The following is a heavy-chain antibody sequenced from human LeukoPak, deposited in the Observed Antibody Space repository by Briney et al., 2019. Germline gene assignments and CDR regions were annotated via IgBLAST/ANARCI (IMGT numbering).Heavy chain of an antibody. CDR1: GFTFSSYS. J-gene: IGHJ4*02. Sequence: PGGSLRLSCAASGFTFSSYSMNWVRQAPGKGLEWVSYISSSSSTIYYADSVKGQFTISRDNAKNSLYLQMNSLRAEDTAVYYCARDQGYGYDYWGQGTLVTVSS. CDR3: ARDQGYGYDY. V-gene: IGHV3-48*01. D-gene: IGHD5-18*01. CDR2: ISSSSSTI.